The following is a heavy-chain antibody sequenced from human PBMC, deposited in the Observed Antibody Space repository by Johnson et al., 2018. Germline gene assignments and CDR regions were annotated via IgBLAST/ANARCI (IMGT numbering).Heavy chain of an antibody. D-gene: IGHD5-18*01. CDR1: GFTFDDYA. J-gene: IGHJ4*02. CDR3: AKGIYSYGYYFDY. CDR2: ISWNSGSI. Sequence: EVQLVESGGGLVQPGGSLRLSCAASGFTFDDYAMHWVRQAPGKGLEWVSGISWNSGSIGYVDSVKGRFTISRDNAKNSLYLQMNSLRAEDRAFYYCAKGIYSYGYYFDYWGQGTLVTVSS. V-gene: IGHV3-9*01.